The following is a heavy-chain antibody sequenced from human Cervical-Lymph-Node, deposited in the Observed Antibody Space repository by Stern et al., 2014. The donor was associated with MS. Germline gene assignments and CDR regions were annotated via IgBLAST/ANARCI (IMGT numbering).Heavy chain of an antibody. CDR2: IRYDGSHK. J-gene: IGHJ4*02. D-gene: IGHD2-15*01. V-gene: IGHV3-33*01. CDR1: GFTFSSYG. CDR3: ARDGHCSGGSCYSYYDY. Sequence: MQLVESGGGVVQPGRSLRLSCAASGFTFSSYGMYWVRQAPGKGLEGVAGIRYDGSHKFCADSVKGRFTISRDNSKNTLFLQMNSLRAEDTAVYYCARDGHCSGGSCYSYYDYWGQGTLVTVSS.